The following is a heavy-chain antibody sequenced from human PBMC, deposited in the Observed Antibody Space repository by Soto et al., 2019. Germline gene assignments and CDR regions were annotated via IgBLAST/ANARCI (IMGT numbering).Heavy chain of an antibody. J-gene: IGHJ6*02. Sequence: EVQLVESGGGLVQPGGSLRLSCAASGFTFSSYWMSWVRQAPGKGLEWVANIKQDGSEKYYVDSVKGRFTISRDNAYNSLYLQMNSLRAEDTAVYYCARVVGSSFRFYYYYYGVDVWGQGATVTVSS. CDR3: ARVVGSSFRFYYYYYGVDV. CDR2: IKQDGSEK. D-gene: IGHD6-6*01. CDR1: GFTFSSYW. V-gene: IGHV3-7*01.